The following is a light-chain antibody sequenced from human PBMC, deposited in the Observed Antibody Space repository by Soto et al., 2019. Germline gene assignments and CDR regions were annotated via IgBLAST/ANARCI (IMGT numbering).Light chain of an antibody. Sequence: EIVLTQSPATLSLSPGERATLSCRASQSISSYLAWYQQKRGQAPRLLIYDASNRATGIPARFSGSGSGTDFTLTISSLETEDFAVFYCQQYGTSEIIFGQGTRLEIK. J-gene: IGKJ5*01. V-gene: IGKV3-11*01. CDR3: QQYGTSEII. CDR1: QSISSY. CDR2: DAS.